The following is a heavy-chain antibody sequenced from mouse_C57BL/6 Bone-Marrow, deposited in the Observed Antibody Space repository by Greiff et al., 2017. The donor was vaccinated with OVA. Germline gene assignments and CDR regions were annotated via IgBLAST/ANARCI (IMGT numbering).Heavy chain of an antibody. D-gene: IGHD1-1*01. J-gene: IGHJ4*01. CDR2: IYPGSGST. CDR3: AREYYYGSSYYYAMDY. Sequence: QVQLQQPGAELVKPGASVKMSCKASGYTFTSYWITWVKQRPGQGLEWIGDIYPGSGSTNYNEKFKSKATLTVDTSSSKAYMQLSSLTSEDSAVYYCAREYYYGSSYYYAMDYWGQGTSVTVSS. CDR1: GYTFTSYW. V-gene: IGHV1-55*01.